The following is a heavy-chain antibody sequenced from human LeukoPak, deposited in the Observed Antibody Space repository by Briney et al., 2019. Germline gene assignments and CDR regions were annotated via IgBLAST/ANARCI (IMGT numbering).Heavy chain of an antibody. V-gene: IGHV6-1*01. J-gene: IGHJ3*02. CDR3: ARSLSGALDI. CDR2: TYYRSKWYN. CDR1: GDSVSSNSAA. D-gene: IGHD5/OR15-5a*01. Sequence: SQTLSLTCAISGDSVSSNSAAWNWIRQSPSRGLEWLGKTYYRSKWYNDYAASVKSRISINPDTSKNQFSLHLNSVTPEDTAAYYCARSLSGALDIWGQGIMVTVSS.